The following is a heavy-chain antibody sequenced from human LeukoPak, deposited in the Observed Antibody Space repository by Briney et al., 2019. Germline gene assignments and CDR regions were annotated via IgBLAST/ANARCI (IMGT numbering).Heavy chain of an antibody. CDR2: IKQDGSEK. V-gene: IGHV3-7*03. CDR1: GFTFSSHW. D-gene: IGHD6-13*01. Sequence: GGSLRLSCAASGFTFSSHWMSWVRQAPGKGLEWVANIKQDGSEKYYVDSVKGRFTISRDNAKNSLYLQMNSLRAEDTAVCYCARDAAGTFDYWGQGTLVTVSS. CDR3: ARDAAGTFDY. J-gene: IGHJ4*02.